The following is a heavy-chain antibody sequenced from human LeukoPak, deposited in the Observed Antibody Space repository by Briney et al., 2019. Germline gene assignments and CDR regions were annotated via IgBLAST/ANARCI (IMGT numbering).Heavy chain of an antibody. CDR1: GGSISSYY. CDR3: ARSSGGSYSN. D-gene: IGHD1-26*01. J-gene: IGHJ4*02. V-gene: IGHV4-59*01. CDR2: IYYSGST. Sequence: PSETLSLTCTVSGGSISSYYWSWIRQPLGKGLEWIGYIYYSGSTNYNPSLKSRVTISVDTSKNQFSLKLSSVTAADTAVYYCARSSGGSYSNWGQGTLVTVSS.